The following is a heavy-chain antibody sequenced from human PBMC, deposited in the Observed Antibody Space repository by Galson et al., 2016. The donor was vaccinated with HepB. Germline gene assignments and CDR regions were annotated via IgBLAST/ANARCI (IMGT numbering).Heavy chain of an antibody. CDR1: GDSVSSYSAA. D-gene: IGHD1-26*01. Sequence: CAISGDSVSSYSAAWNWIRQSPSRGLEWLGRTYYRSKWYNDYAVSVKSRITINAGTSKNQFSLQLNSVTPEDTAVYYCAREPGIGSGMAGRLGYWGQGTLVTVSS. CDR2: TYYRSKWYN. J-gene: IGHJ4*02. CDR3: AREPGIGSGMAGRLGY. V-gene: IGHV6-1*01.